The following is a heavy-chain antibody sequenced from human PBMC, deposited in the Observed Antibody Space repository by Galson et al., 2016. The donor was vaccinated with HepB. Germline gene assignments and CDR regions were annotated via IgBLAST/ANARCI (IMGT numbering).Heavy chain of an antibody. CDR1: GFTCRHYW. Sequence: SLRLSCAASGFTCRHYWIHWVRQAPGKGLVWVSRINSDGSSTTYADSVRGRFTISRDNAKNTLYLQMNSLRAEDTAVYYCARDLYGAGGWANVALDIWGQGTMVIVSS. CDR2: INSDGSST. V-gene: IGHV3-74*03. J-gene: IGHJ3*02. D-gene: IGHD6-19*01. CDR3: ARDLYGAGGWANVALDI.